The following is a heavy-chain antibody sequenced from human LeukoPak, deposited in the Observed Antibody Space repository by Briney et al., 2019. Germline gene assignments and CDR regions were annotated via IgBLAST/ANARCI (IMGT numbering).Heavy chain of an antibody. CDR3: ARGGGYSPRQQFDY. J-gene: IGHJ4*02. CDR2: ISPSGGST. Sequence: ASVKVSCKASGYTFTSYAMNWVRQAPGQGLEWLAIISPSGGSTTYAQKFQGRVTMTRDTSRSTVYMELSSLRSEDTAVYYCARGGGYSPRQQFDYWGQGTPVTVSS. D-gene: IGHD5-18*01. V-gene: IGHV1-46*01. CDR1: GYTFTSYA.